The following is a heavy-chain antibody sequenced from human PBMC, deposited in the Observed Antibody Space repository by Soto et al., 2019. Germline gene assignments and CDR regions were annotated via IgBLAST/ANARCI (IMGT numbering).Heavy chain of an antibody. Sequence: GGSLRLSCAASGFTFSSYAMSWVRQAPGKGLEWVSAISGSGGSTYYADSVKGRFTISRDNSKNTLYLQMNSLRAEDTAVYYCARRIIYDILTGYDRFGEGYYMDVWGKGTTVTVSS. V-gene: IGHV3-23*01. CDR1: GFTFSSYA. D-gene: IGHD3-9*01. J-gene: IGHJ6*03. CDR3: ARRIIYDILTGYDRFGEGYYMDV. CDR2: ISGSGGST.